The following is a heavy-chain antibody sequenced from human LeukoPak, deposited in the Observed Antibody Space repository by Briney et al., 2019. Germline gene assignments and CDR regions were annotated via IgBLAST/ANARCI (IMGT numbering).Heavy chain of an antibody. CDR1: GGSISSYY. CDR3: ARGDSYSSGWYFDILFDY. D-gene: IGHD6-19*01. V-gene: IGHV4-4*07. Sequence: SETLSLTCTVSGGSISSYYWSWIRQPAGKGLEWIGRIYTSGSTNYNPSLKSRVTMSVDTSKNQFSLKLSSVTAADTAVYYCARGDSYSSGWYFDILFDYWGQGTLVTVSS. CDR2: IYTSGST. J-gene: IGHJ4*02.